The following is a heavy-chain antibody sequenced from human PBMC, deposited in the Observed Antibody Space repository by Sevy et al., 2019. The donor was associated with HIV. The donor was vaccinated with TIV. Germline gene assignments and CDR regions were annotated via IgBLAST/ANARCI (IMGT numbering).Heavy chain of an antibody. CDR3: ARGADIVVVPAARVDYYGMDV. J-gene: IGHJ6*02. CDR2: ISYDGSNK. V-gene: IGHV3-30*04. D-gene: IGHD2-2*01. CDR1: GFTFSSYA. Sequence: GGSLRLSCAASGFTFSSYAMHWVRQVPGKGLEWVAVISYDGSNKYYADSVKGRFTISRDNSKNTLYLQMNSLRAEDTAVYYCARGADIVVVPAARVDYYGMDVWGQGTTVTVSS.